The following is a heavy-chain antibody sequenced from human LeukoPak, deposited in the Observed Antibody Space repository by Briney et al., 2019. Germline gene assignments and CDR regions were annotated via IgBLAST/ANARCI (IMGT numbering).Heavy chain of an antibody. D-gene: IGHD3-22*01. J-gene: IGHJ3*02. CDR2: IHYSGRT. V-gene: IGHV4-59*11. CDR1: SGSISRHF. Sequence: PSETLSLTCSVSSGSISRHFWSWIRQPPGKGLDWIAFIHYSGRTKYNPSLQSRVTISIDTSENNFSLKLTSVTAADTAVYYCARLLDNDSSGDPDTFDMWGQGTVVSVSS. CDR3: ARLLDNDSSGDPDTFDM.